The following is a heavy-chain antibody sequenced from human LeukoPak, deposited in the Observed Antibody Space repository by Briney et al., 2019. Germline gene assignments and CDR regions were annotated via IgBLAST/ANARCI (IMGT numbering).Heavy chain of an antibody. D-gene: IGHD1-1*01. V-gene: IGHV3-30-3*01. CDR1: GFTFSSYA. Sequence: PGRSLRLSCAASGFTFSSYAMHWVRQAPGKGLEWVAVISYDGSNKYYADSVKGRFTISRDNSKNTLYLQMNSLRAEDTAVYYCARDLELERNRWNYFESWGQGTLVTVSS. CDR2: ISYDGSNK. J-gene: IGHJ4*02. CDR3: ARDLELERNRWNYFES.